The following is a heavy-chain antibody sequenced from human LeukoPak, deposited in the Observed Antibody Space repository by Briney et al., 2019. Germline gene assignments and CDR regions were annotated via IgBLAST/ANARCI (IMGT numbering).Heavy chain of an antibody. Sequence: SQTLSLTCAISGDIVSSNSVAWNWIRQSPSRGLEWLGRTYYRYNWYSDYEVSVKSRLTINPDTSKNQFSLQLNSVTPEDTAMYYCAREYKYAYDYWGQGPLVTVSS. CDR1: GDIVSSNSVA. D-gene: IGHD1-1*01. CDR2: TYYRYNWYS. CDR3: AREYKYAYDY. J-gene: IGHJ4*02. V-gene: IGHV6-1*01.